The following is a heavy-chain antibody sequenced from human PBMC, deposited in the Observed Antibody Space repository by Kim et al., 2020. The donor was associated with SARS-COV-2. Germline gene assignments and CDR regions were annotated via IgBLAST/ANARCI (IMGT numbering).Heavy chain of an antibody. J-gene: IGHJ6*02. CDR1: GFTFSSFA. Sequence: GGSLRLSCAASGFTFSSFAIHWVRQAPGKGLEWVAVISYDGINKHYADSVKGRFTISRDNSKNTLNLQMNSLTVVDTAVYYCARAGSAYDYYYYYGMDVGGHGTTVTVSS. D-gene: IGHD3-10*01. CDR2: ISYDGINK. CDR3: ARAGSAYDYYYYYGMDV. V-gene: IGHV3-30-3*01.